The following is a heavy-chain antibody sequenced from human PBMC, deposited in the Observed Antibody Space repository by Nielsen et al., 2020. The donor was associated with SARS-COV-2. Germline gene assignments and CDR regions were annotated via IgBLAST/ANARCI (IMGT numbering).Heavy chain of an antibody. CDR1: GFTFSSYW. CDR3: ARDKGDYGSEAAGMDV. J-gene: IGHJ6*02. Sequence: GESLKISCAASGFTFSSYWMHWVRQAPGKGLVWVSHINSDGSSTSYADSVKGRLTVSRDNAENTLYLQMNSLRAEDTAVYYCARDKGDYGSEAAGMDVWGQGTTVTVSS. V-gene: IGHV3-74*01. D-gene: IGHD4-17*01. CDR2: INSDGSST.